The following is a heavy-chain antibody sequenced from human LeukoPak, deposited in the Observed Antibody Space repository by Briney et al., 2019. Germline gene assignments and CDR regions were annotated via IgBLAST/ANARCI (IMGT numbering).Heavy chain of an antibody. V-gene: IGHV4-61*08. Sequence: SETLSLTCAVSGGSISSGGYLWSWLRQPLGKGLEWIGYISYSGSTNYNPSLKSRVTISVDTSKNQFSLKLSSVIAADTAVYYCARDSGGSYIGYWGQGTLVTVSS. J-gene: IGHJ4*02. CDR1: GGSISSGGYL. CDR2: ISYSGST. D-gene: IGHD1-26*01. CDR3: ARDSGGSYIGY.